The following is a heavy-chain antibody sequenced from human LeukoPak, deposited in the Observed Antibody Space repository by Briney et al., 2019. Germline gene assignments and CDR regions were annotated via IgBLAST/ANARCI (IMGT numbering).Heavy chain of an antibody. V-gene: IGHV4-4*07. CDR3: ARESTVAGTARYLDY. CDR2: IYTSGST. D-gene: IGHD6-13*01. J-gene: IGHJ4*02. Sequence: PETLSLTCTVSGGSISSYYWSWIRQPAGKGLEWIGRIYTSGSTNYSPSLKSRVTMSVDTSKNEFSLKLNSVTAADTAVYYCARESTVAGTARYLDYWGQGTLVTVSS. CDR1: GGSISSYY.